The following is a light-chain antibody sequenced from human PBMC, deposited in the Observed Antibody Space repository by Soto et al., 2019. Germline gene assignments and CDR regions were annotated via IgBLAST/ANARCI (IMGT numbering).Light chain of an antibody. CDR3: QQRSNWPVT. V-gene: IGKV3-11*01. CDR1: QSVSSS. CDR2: GAS. J-gene: IGKJ5*01. Sequence: EIVLTQSPATLSSSPGERATLSCGASQSVSSSLAWYQQKPGQAPRLLIYGASNRAGGIPARFSGSGSGTDFTLTISSLEPEDFAVYYCQQRSNWPVTFGQGTRLEIK.